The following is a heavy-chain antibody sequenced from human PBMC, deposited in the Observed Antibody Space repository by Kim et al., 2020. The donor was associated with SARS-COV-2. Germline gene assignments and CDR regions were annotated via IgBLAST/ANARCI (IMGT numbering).Heavy chain of an antibody. CDR3: ARNKVVITFYYFDY. J-gene: IGHJ4*02. CDR1: GGSFSGYY. Sequence: SETLSLTCAVYGGSFSGYYWSWIRQPPGKGLEWIGEINHSGSTNYNPSLKSRVTISVDTSKNQFSLKLSSVTAADTAVYYCARNKVVITFYYFDYWGQGT. CDR2: INHSGST. D-gene: IGHD3-22*01. V-gene: IGHV4-34*01.